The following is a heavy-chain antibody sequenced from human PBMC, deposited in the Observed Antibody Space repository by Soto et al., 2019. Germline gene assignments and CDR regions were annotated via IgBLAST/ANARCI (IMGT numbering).Heavy chain of an antibody. D-gene: IGHD6-13*01. Sequence: ASVKVSCKASGYTFTGYYMHWVRQAPGQGLEWMGWINPNSGGTNYAQKFQGWVTMTRDTSISTAYMELSRLRSDDTAVYCCARDIGSSSTWYFDLWGRGTLVTVSS. CDR1: GYTFTGYY. CDR2: INPNSGGT. CDR3: ARDIGSSSTWYFDL. J-gene: IGHJ2*01. V-gene: IGHV1-2*04.